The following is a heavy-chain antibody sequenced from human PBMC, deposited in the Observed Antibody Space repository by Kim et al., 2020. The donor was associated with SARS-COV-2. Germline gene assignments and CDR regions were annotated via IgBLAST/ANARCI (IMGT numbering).Heavy chain of an antibody. D-gene: IGHD2-8*02. Sequence: APVKGRFSISRDDSKNTLYLQMNSLKTEDTAVYYCTTGYCSGGICYSLVYWGQGTLVTVSS. CDR3: TTGYCSGGICYSLVY. J-gene: IGHJ4*02. V-gene: IGHV3-15*01.